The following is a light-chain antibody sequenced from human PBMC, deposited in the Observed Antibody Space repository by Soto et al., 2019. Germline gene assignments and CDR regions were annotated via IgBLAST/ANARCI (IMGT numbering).Light chain of an antibody. Sequence: QSALTQPASVSGSPGQSITISCTGSDVGAYRYVSWYQQHPGKAPRLMIYDVSNRPSGVSDRFAGSKSGNTASLTISGLQPEDEDYFFCSSYTGGNARFVFGGGTKLTVL. J-gene: IGLJ2*01. V-gene: IGLV2-14*01. CDR1: SDVGAYRY. CDR2: DVS. CDR3: SSYTGGNARFV.